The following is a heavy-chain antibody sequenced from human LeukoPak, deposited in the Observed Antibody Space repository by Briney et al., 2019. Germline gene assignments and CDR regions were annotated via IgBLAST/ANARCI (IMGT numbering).Heavy chain of an antibody. V-gene: IGHV4-38-2*02. D-gene: IGHD4-17*01. Sequence: SETLSLTCTVSGYSISSGYYWGWIRQPPGKGLEWIGSIYHSGSTYYNPSLKSRVTISVGTSKNQFSLKLSSVTAADTAVYYCAAAVAYGDIYYYYYMDVWGKGTTVTVSS. CDR3: AAAVAYGDIYYYYYMDV. CDR2: IYHSGST. J-gene: IGHJ6*03. CDR1: GYSISSGYY.